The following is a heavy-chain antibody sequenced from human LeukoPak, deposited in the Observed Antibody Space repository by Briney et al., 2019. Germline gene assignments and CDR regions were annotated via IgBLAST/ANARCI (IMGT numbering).Heavy chain of an antibody. CDR3: AKERSTIRGWFGEFDS. V-gene: IGHV3-23*01. CDR1: GSTFSNYA. Sequence: PGGSLRLSCAASGSTFSNYAMSWVRQAPGKGLQWVSGISGSATSTYYADSVKGRFTISRDNSKNTLYLQMNSLRAEDTAVYYCAKERSTIRGWFGEFDSWGQGTLVTVSS. D-gene: IGHD3-10*01. J-gene: IGHJ4*02. CDR2: ISGSATST.